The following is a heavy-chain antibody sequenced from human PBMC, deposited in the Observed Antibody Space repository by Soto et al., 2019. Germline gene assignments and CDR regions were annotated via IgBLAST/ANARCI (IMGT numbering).Heavy chain of an antibody. CDR3: ARAIDYYYFHGMDV. J-gene: IGHJ6*02. CDR1: GYTFSNYW. Sequence: GESLKISCKASGYTFSNYWLAWVRQMPGKGLEWMEVIQLGDSDTRYSPSFQGQVTFSADKSISTAYLQWSSLQASDTAMYYCARAIDYYYFHGMDVWGQGTTVTVSS. V-gene: IGHV5-51*01. CDR2: IQLGDSDT.